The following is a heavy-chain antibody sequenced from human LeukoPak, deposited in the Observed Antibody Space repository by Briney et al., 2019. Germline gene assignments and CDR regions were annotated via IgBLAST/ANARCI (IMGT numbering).Heavy chain of an antibody. J-gene: IGHJ6*03. CDR3: ARLRGYYYYYMDV. CDR1: GYRFTSYW. CDR2: IYPGDSDT. V-gene: IGHV5-51*01. Sequence: GESLKISFKGSGYRFTSYWIGWVRPMPGKGLEWMGIIYPGDSDTRYSPSFQGQVTISADKSISTAYLQWSSLKASDTAMYYCARLRGYYYYYMDVWGKGTTVTVSS.